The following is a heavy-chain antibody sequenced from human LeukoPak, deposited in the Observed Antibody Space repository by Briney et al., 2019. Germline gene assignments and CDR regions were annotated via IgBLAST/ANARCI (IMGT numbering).Heavy chain of an antibody. V-gene: IGHV3-15*01. J-gene: IGHJ4*02. CDR2: IKSKNNRGTT. Sequence: PGGSLRLSCAASGFTFSGAWLSWVRQAPGKGLEWVGRIKSKNNRGTTDYAAPVNGRFSISRDDSKNTLYLQMSSLKTEDTGVYYCMTLYVDYARWGQGTLVTVSS. CDR1: GFTFSGAW. D-gene: IGHD4-17*01. CDR3: MTLYVDYAR.